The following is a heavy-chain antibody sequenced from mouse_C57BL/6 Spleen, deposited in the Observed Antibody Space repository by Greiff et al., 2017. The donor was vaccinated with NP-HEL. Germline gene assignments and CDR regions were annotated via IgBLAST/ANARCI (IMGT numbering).Heavy chain of an antibody. CDR1: GYAFSSYW. Sequence: QVQLKESGAELVKPGASVKISCKASGYAFSSYWMNWVKQRPGKGLEWIGQIYPGDGDTNYNGKFKGKATLTADKSSSTAYMQLSSLTSEDSAVYFCAREDYGRLDYWGQGTSVTVSS. CDR3: AREDYGRLDY. D-gene: IGHD1-1*01. CDR2: IYPGDGDT. V-gene: IGHV1-80*01. J-gene: IGHJ4*01.